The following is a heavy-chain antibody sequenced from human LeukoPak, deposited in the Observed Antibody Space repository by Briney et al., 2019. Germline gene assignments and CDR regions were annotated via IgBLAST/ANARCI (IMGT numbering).Heavy chain of an antibody. V-gene: IGHV3-64*01. J-gene: IGHJ6*03. CDR3: ARDPEYYDSSGGYYYYYMDV. Sequence: GGSLRLSCAASGFTFSSYAMSWVRQAPGKGLEWVSAISSNGGSTHYANSVKGRFTISRDNSKNTLYLQMGSLRAEDMAVYYCARDPEYYDSSGGYYYYYMDVWGKGTTVTVSS. CDR2: ISSNGGST. CDR1: GFTFSSYA. D-gene: IGHD3-22*01.